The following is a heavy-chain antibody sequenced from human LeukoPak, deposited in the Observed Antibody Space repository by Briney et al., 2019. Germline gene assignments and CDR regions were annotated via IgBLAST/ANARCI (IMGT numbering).Heavy chain of an antibody. CDR1: GGSISSSSYY. D-gene: IGHD3-10*01. CDR2: IYYSGST. Sequence: SETLSLTCTVSGGSISSSSYYWGWIRQPPGKGLEWIGSIYYSGSTYYNPSLKSRVTISVDTSKNQFSLKLSSVTAADTAVYYCARAPGYYYGSGSLYYGMDVWGQGTTVTVSS. J-gene: IGHJ6*02. CDR3: ARAPGYYYGSGSLYYGMDV. V-gene: IGHV4-39*07.